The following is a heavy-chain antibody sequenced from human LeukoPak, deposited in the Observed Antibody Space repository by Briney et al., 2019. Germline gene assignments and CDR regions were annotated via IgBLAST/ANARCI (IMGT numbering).Heavy chain of an antibody. CDR2: INHSGST. J-gene: IGHJ4*02. V-gene: IGHV4-34*01. Sequence: PSETRSLTCAVYGGSFSGYYWSWIRQPPGKGLEWIGEINHSGSTNYNPSLKSRVTISVDTSKNQFSLKLSSVTAADTAVYYCARGKLYYYDSSGYPRTYYFDYWGQRTLVTVSS. D-gene: IGHD3-22*01. CDR1: GGSFSGYY. CDR3: ARGKLYYYDSSGYPRTYYFDY.